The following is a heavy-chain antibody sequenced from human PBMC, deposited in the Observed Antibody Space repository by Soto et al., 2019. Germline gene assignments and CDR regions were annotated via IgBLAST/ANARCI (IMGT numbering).Heavy chain of an antibody. Sequence: PGGSLRLSCAASGFSVSRDYVGWVRQAPGKGLEWVSVIYITGGTSYADSVKGRFTISKDNSKNTLYLQMNSLRPEDTAVYYCARGGSRYGYLADHHSFWGQRTPVTVSS. CDR2: IYITGGT. CDR3: ARGGSRYGYLADHHSF. V-gene: IGHV3-53*01. D-gene: IGHD6-25*01. CDR1: GFSVSRDY. J-gene: IGHJ1*01.